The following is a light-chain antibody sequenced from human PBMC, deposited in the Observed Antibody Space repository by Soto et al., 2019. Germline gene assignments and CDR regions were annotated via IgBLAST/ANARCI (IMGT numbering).Light chain of an antibody. Sequence: EIVLTQSPATLSVSPGDRATLSCRASQSVGNNFAWYQQKPGQAPRLLIFATSTRATGVPARFSGSGSGTEFTLTISSLQSEDFAVYYCQQYGDWPLTFGGGAKVEIE. CDR2: ATS. CDR3: QQYGDWPLT. CDR1: QSVGNN. V-gene: IGKV3-15*01. J-gene: IGKJ4*01.